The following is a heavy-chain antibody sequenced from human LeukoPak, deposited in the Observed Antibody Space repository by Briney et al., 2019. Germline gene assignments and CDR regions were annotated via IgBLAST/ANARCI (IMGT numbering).Heavy chain of an antibody. Sequence: AGGSLRLSCAASGLTFNIYDMHWVRQAPGKGLEWVSVISAGGGTTDYADSVRGRFTISGDNSKNTLFLQMNSLRAEDTAIYYCAKDQEGYHRPIDYWGQGTLVTVSS. V-gene: IGHV3-23*01. CDR2: ISAGGGTT. J-gene: IGHJ4*02. CDR3: AKDQEGYHRPIDY. D-gene: IGHD5-24*01. CDR1: GLTFNIYD.